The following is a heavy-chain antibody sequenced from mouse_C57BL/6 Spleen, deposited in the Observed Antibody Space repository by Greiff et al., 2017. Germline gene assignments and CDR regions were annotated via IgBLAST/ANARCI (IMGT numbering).Heavy chain of an antibody. CDR2: IDPETGGT. D-gene: IGHD1-1*01. CDR3: KREATVEATGDY. CDR1: GYTFTDYE. V-gene: IGHV1-15*01. Sequence: QVQLQQSGAELVRPGASVTLSCKASGYTFTDYEMHWVKQTPVHGLEWIGAIDPETGGTAYNQKFKGKAILTADKSSSTAYMELRSLTSEDSAVYYCKREATVEATGDYWGQGTSVTVSS. J-gene: IGHJ4*01.